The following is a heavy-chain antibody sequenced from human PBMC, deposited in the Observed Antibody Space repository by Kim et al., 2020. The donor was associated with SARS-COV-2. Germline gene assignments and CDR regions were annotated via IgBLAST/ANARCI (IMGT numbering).Heavy chain of an antibody. Sequence: GESLKISCKGSGYSFTSYWISWVRQMPGKGLEWMGRIDPSDSYTNYSPSFQGHVTISADKSISTAYLQWSSLKASDTAMYYCARLGYSSSWYGPTLASDWGQGTLVTVSS. CDR3: ARLGYSSSWYGPTLASD. V-gene: IGHV5-10-1*01. J-gene: IGHJ4*02. CDR1: GYSFTSYW. CDR2: IDPSDSYT. D-gene: IGHD6-13*01.